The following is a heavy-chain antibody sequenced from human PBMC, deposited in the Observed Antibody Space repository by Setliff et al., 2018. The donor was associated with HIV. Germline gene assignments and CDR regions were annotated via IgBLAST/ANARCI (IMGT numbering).Heavy chain of an antibody. V-gene: IGHV4-61*08. CDR2: VYYRGST. CDR1: GDSANNGGFF. CDR3: ARGTLNYLDY. Sequence: PSETLSLTCSVTGDSANNGGFFWNWIRQTPGKGLEWVGNVYYRGSTKYNPSLKSRVTLSVDTSKNQFDLKVNSVTAADTAVYYCARGTLNYLDYWGQGALVTVSS. D-gene: IGHD2-8*01. J-gene: IGHJ4*02.